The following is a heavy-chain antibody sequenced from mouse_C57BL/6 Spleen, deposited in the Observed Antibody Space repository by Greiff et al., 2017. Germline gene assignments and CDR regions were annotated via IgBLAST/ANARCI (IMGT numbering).Heavy chain of an antibody. CDR2: IYPRSGNT. CDR3: ASYDYDWFAY. CDR1: GYTFTSYG. Sequence: QVHVKQSGAELARPGASVKLSCKASGYTFTSYGISWVKQRTGQGLEWIGEIYPRSGNTYYNEKFKGKATLTADKSSSTAYMELRSLTSEDSAVYFYASYDYDWFAYWGQGTLVTVSA. J-gene: IGHJ3*01. V-gene: IGHV1-81*01. D-gene: IGHD2-4*01.